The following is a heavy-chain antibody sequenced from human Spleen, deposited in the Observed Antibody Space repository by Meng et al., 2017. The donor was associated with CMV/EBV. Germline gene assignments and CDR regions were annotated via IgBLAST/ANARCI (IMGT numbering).Heavy chain of an antibody. CDR2: IYPLDSDT. Sequence: GESLKISCKGSGYSFTKFWTGWVRQTPGKGLEWMGIIYPLDSDTKYSPSFQGQVTISADKSISTAYLQWSSLKASDTAMYYCARHRRIAAAGTDYYYGMDVWGQGTTVTVSS. D-gene: IGHD6-13*01. CDR1: GYSFTKFW. V-gene: IGHV5-51*01. J-gene: IGHJ6*02. CDR3: ARHRRIAAAGTDYYYGMDV.